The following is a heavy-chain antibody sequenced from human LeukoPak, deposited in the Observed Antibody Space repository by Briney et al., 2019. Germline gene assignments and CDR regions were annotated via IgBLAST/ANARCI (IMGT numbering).Heavy chain of an antibody. CDR2: IIPIFGTA. Sequence: GASVKVSCKASGGAFSSYAISWVRQAPGQGLEWMGGIIPIFGTANYAQKFQGRVTITADKSTSTAYMELSSLRSEDTAVYYCARYSGSSGDWFDPWGQGTLVTVSS. J-gene: IGHJ5*02. CDR3: ARYSGSSGDWFDP. CDR1: GGAFSSYA. D-gene: IGHD1-26*01. V-gene: IGHV1-69*06.